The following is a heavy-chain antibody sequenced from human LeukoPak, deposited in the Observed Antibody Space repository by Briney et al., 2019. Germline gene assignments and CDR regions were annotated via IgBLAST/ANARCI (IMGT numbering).Heavy chain of an antibody. CDR1: GGTFSGYA. D-gene: IGHD3-22*01. CDR3: ARGSRGDYDSSGYVFSPEFDY. V-gene: IGHV1-69*04. J-gene: IGHJ4*02. Sequence: ASVKLSCKASGGTFSGYAISWVRQPPGQGLVWMGRIIPILCIENYAQKFQDRVTITADKSTRTAYMELSSLRSEDTAVYYCARGSRGDYDSSGYVFSPEFDYWGQGTLVTVSS. CDR2: IIPILCIE.